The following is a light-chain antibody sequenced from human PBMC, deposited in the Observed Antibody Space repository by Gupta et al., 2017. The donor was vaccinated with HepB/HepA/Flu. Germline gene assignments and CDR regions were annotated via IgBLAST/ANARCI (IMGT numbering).Light chain of an antibody. CDR3: STYTVSTPVI. J-gene: IGLJ2*01. CDR2: DVS. Sequence: QSALTQPASVSGSPGRSITISCTGTSSDVGGYNSVSCYQQHPGKAPRLMIYDVSNRPSGVSNRFSGSKSGNTASLTISGLQAEDEADYYCSTYTVSTPVIFGGGTKLTVL. CDR1: SSDVGGYNS. V-gene: IGLV2-14*03.